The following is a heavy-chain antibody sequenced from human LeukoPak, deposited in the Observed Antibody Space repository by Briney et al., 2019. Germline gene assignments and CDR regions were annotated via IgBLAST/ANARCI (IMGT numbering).Heavy chain of an antibody. CDR2: IYSGGST. CDR3: ARDGTGYSSGWYLYMDV. J-gene: IGHJ6*03. CDR1: GFTFSLYA. D-gene: IGHD6-19*01. Sequence: PGGSLRLSCAASGFTFSLYAMSWVRQAPGKGLEWVSVIYSGGSTYYADSVKGRFTISRDNSKNTLYLQMNSLRAEDTAVYYCARDGTGYSSGWYLYMDVWGKGTTVTVSS. V-gene: IGHV3-53*01.